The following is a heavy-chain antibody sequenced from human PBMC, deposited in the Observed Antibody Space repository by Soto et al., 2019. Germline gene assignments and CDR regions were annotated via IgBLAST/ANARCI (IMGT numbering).Heavy chain of an antibody. CDR2: TSAYNGNT. Sequence: ASVKVSCKASGYTFTSYGINWVRQAPGQGLEWMGWTSAYNGNTNYAQKLQGRVTMTTDTSTSTAYMELASLRSDDTALYYCARTTGYYYSGMDVWGQGTTVTVSS. CDR1: GYTFTSYG. V-gene: IGHV1-18*01. J-gene: IGHJ6*02. CDR3: ARTTGYYYSGMDV. D-gene: IGHD1-1*01.